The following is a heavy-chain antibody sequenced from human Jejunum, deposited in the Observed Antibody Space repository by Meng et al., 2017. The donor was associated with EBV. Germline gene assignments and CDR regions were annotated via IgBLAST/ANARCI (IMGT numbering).Heavy chain of an antibody. Sequence: PGAVKPSWTLSPSFSASLGPVGSTNLWSWVRPPPGKGLEWIGEIHHSGSTNYNPSLKCRVTMSVDKSKNDFSLKLSSVTAADTAVYYCTHYIWGTHPDGVYWGHGTLVTVSS. CDR2: IHHSGST. V-gene: IGHV4-4*02. CDR1: LGPVGSTNL. J-gene: IGHJ4*01. CDR3: THYIWGTHPDGVY. D-gene: IGHD3-16*01.